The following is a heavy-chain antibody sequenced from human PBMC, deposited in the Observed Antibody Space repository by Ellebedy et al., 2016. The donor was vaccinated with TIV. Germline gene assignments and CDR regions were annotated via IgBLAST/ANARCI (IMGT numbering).Heavy chain of an antibody. V-gene: IGHV3-23*01. D-gene: IGHD6-19*01. Sequence: GGSLRLSXAASGFTFSSCDMAWVRQAPGRGLEWVSAITDSVVNTYYTDPVRGRFTISRDNSKDTLYLQMNSLRAEDTAVYYCGYRRSGWPYQFDSWGRGTLVTVSS. CDR3: GYRRSGWPYQFDS. CDR1: GFTFSSCD. CDR2: ITDSVVNT. J-gene: IGHJ5*01.